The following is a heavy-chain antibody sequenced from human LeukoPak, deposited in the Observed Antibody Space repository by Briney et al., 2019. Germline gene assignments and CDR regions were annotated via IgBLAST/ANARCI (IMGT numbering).Heavy chain of an antibody. D-gene: IGHD3-10*01. J-gene: IGHJ4*02. CDR1: GFTVSSNY. V-gene: IGHV3-66*01. CDR3: ARESLYSGSASSDLDY. CDR2: ISSGGST. Sequence: GGSLRLSCAASGFTVSSNYMSWVRQASGKGLEWVSVISSGGSTHYADSAKGRFTISRDNAENSLRLQMNSLRAEDTALYYCARESLYSGSASSDLDYRGQGTLVTVSS.